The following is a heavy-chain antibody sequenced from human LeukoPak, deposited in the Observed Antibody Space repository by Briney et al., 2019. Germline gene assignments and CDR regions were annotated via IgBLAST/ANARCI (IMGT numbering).Heavy chain of an antibody. CDR3: VTFRYYHSGSAY. V-gene: IGHV3-15*01. J-gene: IGHJ4*02. CDR1: GFTFSNYL. CDR2: IKSETDGTTT. D-gene: IGHD3-10*01. Sequence: GGALRLSCEGSGFTFSNYLMGGVREAPGRGLGWGGRIKSETDGTTTDYAAPVKRRFTISRDDSKNTLYLQMNSLKTDDTAIYYCVTFRYYHSGSAYWGQGTLVTVSS.